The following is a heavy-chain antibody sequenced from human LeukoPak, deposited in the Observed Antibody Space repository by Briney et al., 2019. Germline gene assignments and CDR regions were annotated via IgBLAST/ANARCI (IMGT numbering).Heavy chain of an antibody. V-gene: IGHV4-59*01. CDR2: IYYSGST. J-gene: IGHJ4*02. CDR3: ARAVAGSFDFDY. D-gene: IGHD6-19*01. Sequence: PSGTLSLTCTVSGGSISSYYWSWIRQPPGKGLEWIGYIYYSGSTNYNPSLKGRVTISVDTSKNQFSLKLSSVTAADTAVYYCARAVAGSFDFDYWGQGTLVTVSS. CDR1: GGSISSYY.